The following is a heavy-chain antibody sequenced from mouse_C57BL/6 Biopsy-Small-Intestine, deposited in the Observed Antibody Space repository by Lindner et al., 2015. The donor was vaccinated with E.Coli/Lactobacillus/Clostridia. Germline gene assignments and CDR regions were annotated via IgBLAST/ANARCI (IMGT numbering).Heavy chain of an antibody. CDR3: ARDGYFRYYYSVDY. CDR2: ISSGGGTI. J-gene: IGHJ4*01. CDR1: GFAFSDYG. V-gene: IGHV5-17*01. Sequence: VQLQESGGGLVKPGGSRKLSCAASGFAFSDYGMHWVRQAPEKGLEWVAYISSGGGTIYYVDTVKGRFTISRDNAKNTLFMQMTSLRSEDTAMYYCARDGYFRYYYSVDYWGQGTSVTVSS. D-gene: IGHD2-3*01.